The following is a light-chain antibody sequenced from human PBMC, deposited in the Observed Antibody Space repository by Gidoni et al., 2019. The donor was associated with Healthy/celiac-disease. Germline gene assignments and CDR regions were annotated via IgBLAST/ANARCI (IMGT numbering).Light chain of an antibody. CDR2: DAS. CDR1: QSISSW. V-gene: IGKV1-5*01. J-gene: IGKJ1*01. Sequence: IQMTQSPSTLSASVGERVTITGRASQSISSWLAWYQQKPGKAPKLLIYDASSLESGVPARFSGSGSGTEFTLTISSLQPDDFATYYCQQYNSYSRTFGQGTKVEIK. CDR3: QQYNSYSRT.